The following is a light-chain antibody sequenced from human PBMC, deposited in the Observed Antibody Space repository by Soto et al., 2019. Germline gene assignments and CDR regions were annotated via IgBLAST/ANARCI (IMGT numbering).Light chain of an antibody. CDR2: DAS. V-gene: IGKV3-20*01. CDR3: QQYGSLPWT. Sequence: EIVLTQSPGTLSLSPGERATLSCRASQSVSSNYVAWYQQKPGQVPGLLIYDASSRATGVPDRFSGSGSGTDFTLSISRREPEDFAVYYCQQYGSLPWTFGQGTKVEI. J-gene: IGKJ1*01. CDR1: QSVSSNY.